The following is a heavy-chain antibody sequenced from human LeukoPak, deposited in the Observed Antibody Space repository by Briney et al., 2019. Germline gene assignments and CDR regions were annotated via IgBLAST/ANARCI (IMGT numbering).Heavy chain of an antibody. Sequence: SETLSLTCTVSGGSISSGDYYWSWIRQPPGKGLEWIGYIYYSGSTYYNPSLKSRVTISVDTSKNQFSLKLSSVTAADTAVYYCARSGYYYDSSGYSPLDYWGQGTLVTVSS. J-gene: IGHJ4*02. V-gene: IGHV4-30-4*01. D-gene: IGHD3-22*01. CDR2: IYYSGST. CDR3: ARSGYYYDSSGYSPLDY. CDR1: GGSISSGDYY.